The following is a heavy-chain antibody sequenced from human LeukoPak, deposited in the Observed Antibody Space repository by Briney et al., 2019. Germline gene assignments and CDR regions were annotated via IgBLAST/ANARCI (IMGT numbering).Heavy chain of an antibody. CDR1: GYTFTSYG. CDR3: ARGGSPIFYYYIDV. Sequence: ASVKVSCKASGYTFTSYGISWVRQAPGQGLEWMGWINPNSGGTNYAQKFQGRVTMTRDTSISTAYMELSRLRSDDTAVYYCARGGSPIFYYYIDVWGKGTTVTISS. V-gene: IGHV1-2*02. CDR2: INPNSGGT. J-gene: IGHJ6*03. D-gene: IGHD2-21*01.